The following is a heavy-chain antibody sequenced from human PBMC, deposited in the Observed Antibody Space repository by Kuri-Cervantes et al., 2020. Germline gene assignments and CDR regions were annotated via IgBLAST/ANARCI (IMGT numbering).Heavy chain of an antibody. CDR1: GYTLTELS. J-gene: IGHJ6*02. Sequence: ASVKVSCKVFGYTLTELSMHWVRQAPGKGLEWMGSSDPEDGETIYAQKFQDRVTMTEDRSIYTAYMELNSLRSEDTAVYYCATDHVADDGDYFYYGMDVWGQGTTITVSS. CDR2: SDPEDGET. D-gene: IGHD4-17*01. CDR3: ATDHVADDGDYFYYGMDV. V-gene: IGHV1-24*01.